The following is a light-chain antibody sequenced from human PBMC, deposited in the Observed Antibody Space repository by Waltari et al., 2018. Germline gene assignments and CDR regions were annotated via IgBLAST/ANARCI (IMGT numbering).Light chain of an antibody. Sequence: IQLTQSPSSLSASVGDKVTITCRASEGISTYLAWYQQQPGKAPKLLIYCASTLQSGVPPRFSGSGSGTDFTLTISSLQPGDFATYYCQQLDKYPLTFGGGTKVEIK. CDR3: QQLDKYPLT. CDR2: CAS. CDR1: EGISTY. J-gene: IGKJ4*01. V-gene: IGKV1-9*01.